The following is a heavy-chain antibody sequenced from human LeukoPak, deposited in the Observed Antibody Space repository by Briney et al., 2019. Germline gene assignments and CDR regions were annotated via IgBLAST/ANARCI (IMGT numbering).Heavy chain of an antibody. CDR1: GFTFSSYA. Sequence: GGSLRLSCAASGFTFSSYAMSWVRQAPGKGLEWVSAISGSGGSTYYADSVKGRFTISRDNSKNTLYLQMNSLRAEDTAVYFCARDGAGEYSYGSFDYWGQGTLVTVSS. J-gene: IGHJ4*02. CDR3: ARDGAGEYSYGSFDY. CDR2: ISGSGGST. V-gene: IGHV3-23*01. D-gene: IGHD5-18*01.